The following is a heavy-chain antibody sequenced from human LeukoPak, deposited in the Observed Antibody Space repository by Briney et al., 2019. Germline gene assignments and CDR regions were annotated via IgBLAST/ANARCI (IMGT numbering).Heavy chain of an antibody. V-gene: IGHV3-7*01. CDR1: GFTYRDYW. Sequence: GGSLRLSCVGSGFTYRDYWMSWVRQAPGKGLEWVANIKQDGSEKDYVDALKGRFTISRDNAKNSLYLQMNSLRAEDTAVYYCARWLELMRNFDWWGQGTLVTVSS. D-gene: IGHD5-24*01. J-gene: IGHJ4*02. CDR3: ARWLELMRNFDW. CDR2: IKQDGSEK.